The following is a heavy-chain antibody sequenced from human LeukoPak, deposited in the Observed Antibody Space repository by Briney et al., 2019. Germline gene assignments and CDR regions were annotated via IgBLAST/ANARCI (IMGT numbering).Heavy chain of an antibody. D-gene: IGHD6-13*01. CDR2: IWYDGSDK. Sequence: GGSLRLSCAASRFPFSSYGMHWVRQAPGKGLEWVVVIWYDGSDKYYADSVKGRFTISRDNSKNTLYLQLNSLRAEDTAVYYCAREAKGIAAAGPLDYWGQGTLVTVSS. CDR1: RFPFSSYG. CDR3: AREAKGIAAAGPLDY. V-gene: IGHV3-33*01. J-gene: IGHJ4*02.